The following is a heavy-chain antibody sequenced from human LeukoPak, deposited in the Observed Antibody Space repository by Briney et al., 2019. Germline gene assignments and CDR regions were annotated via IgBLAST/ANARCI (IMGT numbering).Heavy chain of an antibody. CDR1: GFTFSDYS. J-gene: IGHJ6*02. Sequence: GGSLRLSCAASGFTFSDYSMNWVREAPGKGLEWVSSISSSSSYIYSADSVKGRFTISRDNAKNSLYLQMNSLRAEDTAVYYCARVVERRYYYYGMDVWGQGTTVTVS. CDR2: ISSSSSYI. V-gene: IGHV3-21*01. CDR3: ARVVERRYYYYGMDV. D-gene: IGHD1-1*01.